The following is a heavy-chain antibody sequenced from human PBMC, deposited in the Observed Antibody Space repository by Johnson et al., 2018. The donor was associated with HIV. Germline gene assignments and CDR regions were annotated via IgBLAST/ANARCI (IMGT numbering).Heavy chain of an antibody. CDR2: IYSGGST. V-gene: IGHV3-66*01. Sequence: VQLVESGGGVVQPGRSLRLSCAASGFTVSSNYMSWVRQAPGKGLEWVSVIYSGGSTYYADSVTGRFTISRDNSKNTLYLQMNSLRAEDTAVYYCMTDILTGYYNPDGFDIWGQGTMVTVS. CDR3: MTDILTGYYNPDGFDI. J-gene: IGHJ3*02. CDR1: GFTVSSNY. D-gene: IGHD3-9*01.